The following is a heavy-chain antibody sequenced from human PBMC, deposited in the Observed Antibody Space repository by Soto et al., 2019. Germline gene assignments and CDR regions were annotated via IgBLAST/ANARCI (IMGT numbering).Heavy chain of an antibody. CDR2: IDPSDSHT. J-gene: IGHJ5*02. Sequence: PGESLKISCKGSGYSFTSYCITWVRQVPGKGLEWMGRIDPSDSHTNYSPSFQGHVTISADKSISTAYLQWSSLKASDTAMYYCARFGYGLGNWFDPWGQGTLVTVSS. CDR3: ARFGYGLGNWFDP. D-gene: IGHD5-12*01. CDR1: GYSFTSYC. V-gene: IGHV5-10-1*01.